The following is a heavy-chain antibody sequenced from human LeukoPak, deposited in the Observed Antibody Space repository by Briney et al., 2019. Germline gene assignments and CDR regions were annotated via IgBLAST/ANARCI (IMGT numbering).Heavy chain of an antibody. V-gene: IGHV5-51*01. D-gene: IGHD3-9*01. CDR2: IYPGDSDT. CDR1: GYSFTTYW. Sequence: PGESLKISCKGSGYSFTTYWIGWVRQMPGKGLEWMGIIYPGDSDTRYSPSFQGQVTISADKPISTAYLQWSSLKASDTAMYYCARHHISSRRPNYDILTGYYFDYWGQGTLVTVSS. CDR3: ARHHISSRRPNYDILTGYYFDY. J-gene: IGHJ4*02.